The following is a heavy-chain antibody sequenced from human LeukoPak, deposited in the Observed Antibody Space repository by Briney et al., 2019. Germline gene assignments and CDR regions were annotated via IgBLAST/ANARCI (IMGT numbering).Heavy chain of an antibody. Sequence: SETLSLTCTVSGGSISSYYWSWIRQPPGKGLEWIGYIYYSGSTNYNPSLKSRVTISVDTSKNQFSLKLSSVTATDTAVYYCARLVGVATSNNWFDPWGQGTLVAVSS. V-gene: IGHV4-59*08. CDR3: ARLVGVATSNNWFDP. CDR2: IYYSGST. J-gene: IGHJ5*02. D-gene: IGHD5-12*01. CDR1: GGSISSYY.